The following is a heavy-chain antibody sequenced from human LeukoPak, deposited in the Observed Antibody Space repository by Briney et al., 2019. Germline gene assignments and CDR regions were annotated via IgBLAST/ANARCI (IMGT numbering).Heavy chain of an antibody. J-gene: IGHJ5*02. V-gene: IGHV4-4*02. D-gene: IGHD3-22*01. CDR1: GGSISSSNW. Sequence: SETLSLTCAVSGGSISSSNWWSWVRQPPGKGLEWIGEIYHSGSTNYNPSLKSRVTISVDKSKNQFSLKLSSVTAADTAVYYCARNQYYYDSSGSRNWFDPWGQGTLVTVSS. CDR3: ARNQYYYDSSGSRNWFDP. CDR2: IYHSGST.